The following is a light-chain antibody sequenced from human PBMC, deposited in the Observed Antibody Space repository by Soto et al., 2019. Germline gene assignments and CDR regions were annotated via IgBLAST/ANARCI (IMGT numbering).Light chain of an antibody. J-gene: IGLJ2*01. CDR1: SSDVGGYNY. CDR2: EVG. Sequence: QSALTQPASVSGSPGQSITISCTGTSSDVGGYNYVSWYQHHPGKAPKLMIYEVGNRPSGVSNRFSGSKSGNTASLTISGLQAEDEADYFCSSYTSSSTRVFGGGTKVTVL. CDR3: SSYTSSSTRV. V-gene: IGLV2-14*01.